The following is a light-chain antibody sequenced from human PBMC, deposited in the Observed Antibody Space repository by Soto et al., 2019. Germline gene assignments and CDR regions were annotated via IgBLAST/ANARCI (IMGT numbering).Light chain of an antibody. Sequence: EIVLTHSPGTLSLSPWEIATLSCRASQSVSSSYLAWYQQKPGQAPRLLIYGASSRATGIPDRFSGSGSGTDFTLTISRLEPEDFAVYYCRQYGSSPGTFGQGTRLEI. CDR2: GAS. J-gene: IGKJ5*01. V-gene: IGKV3-20*01. CDR3: RQYGSSPGT. CDR1: QSVSSSY.